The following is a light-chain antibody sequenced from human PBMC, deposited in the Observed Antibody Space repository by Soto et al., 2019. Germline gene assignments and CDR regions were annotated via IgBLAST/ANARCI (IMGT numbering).Light chain of an antibody. CDR3: QQYYSLYT. Sequence: IVLTQSPDSLAVSLGERATINCKSSQSVLYSSINRNFLAWYQQKPGQPPKLLIYWASIRESGVPDRFNGSGSGTDFTLTISSLQAEDVAVYYCQQYYSLYTFGQGTKLEIK. CDR1: QSVLYSSINRNF. V-gene: IGKV4-1*01. J-gene: IGKJ2*01. CDR2: WAS.